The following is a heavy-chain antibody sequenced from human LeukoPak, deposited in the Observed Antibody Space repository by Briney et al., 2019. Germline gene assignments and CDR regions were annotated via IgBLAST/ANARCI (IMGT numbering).Heavy chain of an antibody. CDR2: INHNGST. Sequence: SETLSLTCAVCVGSFSGYYWSWIRQPPGKGRDGIGEINHNGSTNYNPSLKSRVTITVDTSKNQFSLKLSSVTAADTAVYYCARGREVGARARGAFDIWGQGTMVTVSS. D-gene: IGHD1-26*01. CDR3: ARGREVGARARGAFDI. CDR1: VGSFSGYY. V-gene: IGHV4-34*01. J-gene: IGHJ3*02.